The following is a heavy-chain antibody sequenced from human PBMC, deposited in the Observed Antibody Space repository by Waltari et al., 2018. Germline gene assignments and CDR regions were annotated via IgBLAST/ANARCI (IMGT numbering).Heavy chain of an antibody. J-gene: IGHJ4*02. CDR2: ISSSSSTI. V-gene: IGHV3-48*01. CDR3: ARDLASICSGGSCSLD. D-gene: IGHD2-15*01. CDR1: GFTFSSYS. Sequence: EVQLVESGGGLVQPGGSLRLSCAASGFTFSSYSMNWVRQAPGKGLGWVSYISSSSSTIYYADSVKGRFTISRDNAKNSLYLQMNSLRAEDTAVYYCARDLASICSGGSCSLDWGQGTLVTVSS.